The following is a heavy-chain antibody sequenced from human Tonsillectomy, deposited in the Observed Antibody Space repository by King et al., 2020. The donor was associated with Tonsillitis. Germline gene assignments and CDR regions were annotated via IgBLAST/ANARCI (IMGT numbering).Heavy chain of an antibody. V-gene: IGHV3-74*01. D-gene: IGHD6-6*01. CDR2: INTDGSSI. CDR3: ARRPLYMDV. CDR1: GFTFSTYW. Sequence: VQLVESGGGLVQPGGSLRLSCAASGFTFSTYWMHWVRQAPGKGLVWVSRINTDGSSITYADSVEGRFTISRDNAKNTLFLKINSLRDEDTAVNYCARRPLYMDVWGKGTTVSVSS. J-gene: IGHJ6*03.